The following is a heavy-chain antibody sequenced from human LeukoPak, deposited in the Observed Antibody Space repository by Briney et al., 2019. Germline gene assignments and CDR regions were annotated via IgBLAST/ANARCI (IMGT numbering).Heavy chain of an antibody. CDR3: AGGEQWLPNWFDP. D-gene: IGHD6-19*01. V-gene: IGHV3-66*01. CDR1: GFTVSSNY. J-gene: IGHJ5*02. CDR2: IYSGGST. Sequence: PGGSLRLSCAASGFTVSSNYMSWVRQAPGKGLEWVSVIYSGGSTYYADSVKGRFTISRDNSKNTLYLQMNSLRAEDTAVYYCAGGEQWLPNWFDPWGQGTLVTVSS.